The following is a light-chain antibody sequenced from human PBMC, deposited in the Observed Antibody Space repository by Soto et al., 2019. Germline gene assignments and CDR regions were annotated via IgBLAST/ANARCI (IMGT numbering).Light chain of an antibody. CDR1: QGINTW. J-gene: IGKJ4*01. V-gene: IGKV1-12*01. CDR3: QHTNSFSFS. CDR2: AAS. Sequence: DIQMTQSPSSVSASVGDTVTVTCRASQGINTWLAWYQQKPGKAPNLLIFAASSLQSGVPSRFSGSGSGTDFTLTISSLQPEDSATYDCQHTNSFSFSFGGGTKVEIK.